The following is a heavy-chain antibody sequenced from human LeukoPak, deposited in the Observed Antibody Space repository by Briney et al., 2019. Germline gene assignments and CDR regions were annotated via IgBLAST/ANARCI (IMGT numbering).Heavy chain of an antibody. CDR2: IYTSGST. V-gene: IGHV4-4*07. CDR1: GGSISSYY. D-gene: IGHD1-1*01. Sequence: SETLSLTCTVAGGSISSYYWSWIRQPAGKGLECIGRIYTSGSTNYNPSLKSRVTMSVDTSKNQFSRKLTSVTAADTAIYYCTRLSNGGTGGRLFDYWGQGTLVTVSS. J-gene: IGHJ4*02. CDR3: TRLSNGGTGGRLFDY.